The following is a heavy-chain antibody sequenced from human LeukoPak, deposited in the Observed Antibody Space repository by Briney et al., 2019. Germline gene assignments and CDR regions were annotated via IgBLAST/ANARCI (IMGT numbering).Heavy chain of an antibody. CDR3: ARIEDIVLMVYAIGPYFGWFDP. Sequence: SETLSLTCAVYGGSFSGYYWSWIRQPPGKGLEWIGEINHSGSTNYNPSLKSRVTISVDTSKNQFSLKLSSVTAADTAVYYCARIEDIVLMVYAIGPYFGWFDPWGQGTLVTVSS. J-gene: IGHJ5*02. V-gene: IGHV4-34*01. CDR2: INHSGST. CDR1: GGSFSGYY. D-gene: IGHD2-8*01.